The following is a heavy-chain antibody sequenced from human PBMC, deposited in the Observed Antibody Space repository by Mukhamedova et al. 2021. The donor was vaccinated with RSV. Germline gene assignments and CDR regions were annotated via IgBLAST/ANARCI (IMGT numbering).Heavy chain of an antibody. D-gene: IGHD6-19*01. CDR3: ARLWAGLRPPDY. Sequence: EWTGSIYYSGSTYYNPSLKSRVTIFVDTHKSQVSLKLTSVTAADTAVYYCARLWAGLRPPDYWGLGTLVTVSS. J-gene: IGHJ4*02. V-gene: IGHV4-39*01. CDR2: IYYSGST.